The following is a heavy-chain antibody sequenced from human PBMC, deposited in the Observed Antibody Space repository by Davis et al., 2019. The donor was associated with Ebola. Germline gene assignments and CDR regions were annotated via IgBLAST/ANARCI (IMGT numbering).Heavy chain of an antibody. CDR2: TYYSWTT. D-gene: IGHD6-13*01. V-gene: IGHV4-30-2*03. CDR1: GGSMSIGGYS. Sequence: MPSETLSLTCAVSGGSMSIGGYSWSWIRQSPGKGLEWIGFTYYSWTTYYNPSLKSRVTISVDTSKNQFSLKLSSVTAADTAVYYCARQGYSSSWPTFDYWGQGTLVTVSS. J-gene: IGHJ4*02. CDR3: ARQGYSSSWPTFDY.